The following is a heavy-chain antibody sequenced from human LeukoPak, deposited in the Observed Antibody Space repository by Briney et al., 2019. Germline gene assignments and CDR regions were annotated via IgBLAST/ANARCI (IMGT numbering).Heavy chain of an antibody. CDR1: EFTFSSYA. CDR3: ARLSGRILIWPQPFGDGMDV. J-gene: IGHJ6*02. CDR2: ISGSGGST. V-gene: IGHV3-23*01. Sequence: GGSLRLSCVASEFTFSSYAMSWVRQAPGKGLELVSAISGSGGSTYYADSVKGRFTISRDNSKNTQYLQMNSLRVEDPAVYYCARLSGRILIWPQPFGDGMDVWGQGTTVTVS. D-gene: IGHD5-18*01.